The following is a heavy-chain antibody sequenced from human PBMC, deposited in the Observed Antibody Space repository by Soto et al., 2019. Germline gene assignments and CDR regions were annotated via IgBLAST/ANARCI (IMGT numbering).Heavy chain of an antibody. CDR3: ARDGRIRRPDWYFDL. D-gene: IGHD2-15*01. Sequence: GGSLRLSCAASGLTFSSYEMNWVRQAPGKGLEWVSYISRSGSTIYYADSAKGRVTISRDNAKNSLYLQMNSLRAEDTAVYYCARDGRIRRPDWYFDLWGRGTLVTVSS. CDR1: GLTFSSYE. V-gene: IGHV3-48*03. J-gene: IGHJ2*01. CDR2: ISRSGSTI.